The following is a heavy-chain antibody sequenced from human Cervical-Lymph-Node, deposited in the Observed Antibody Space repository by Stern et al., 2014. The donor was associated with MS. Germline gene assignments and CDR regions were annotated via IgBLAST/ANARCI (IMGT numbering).Heavy chain of an antibody. CDR2: IIPVFGTA. Sequence: VQLVESGAEVKKPGSSVKVSCKASGGTFSSHATSWVLQAPGQGLEWMGGIIPVFGTANYAQKFQGRVTITADESTSTVYMELSSLRFDDTAMYYCAGGGGGRISMTTAVLYGLHVWGQGTTVTVSS. CDR3: AGGGGGRISMTTAVLYGLHV. V-gene: IGHV1-69*01. J-gene: IGHJ6*02. D-gene: IGHD3-10*01. CDR1: GGTFSSHA.